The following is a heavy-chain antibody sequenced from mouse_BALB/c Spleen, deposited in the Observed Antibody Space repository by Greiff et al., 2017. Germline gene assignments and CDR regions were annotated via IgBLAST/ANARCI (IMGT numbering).Heavy chain of an antibody. J-gene: IGHJ4*01. Sequence: QVQLQQPGAELVKPGASVKLSCKASGYTFTSYYMYWVKQRPGQGLEWIGGINPSNGGTNFNEKFKSKATLTVDKSSSTAYMQLSSLTSEDSAVYYCTRGEVHAMDYWGQGTSVTVSS. V-gene: IGHV1S81*02. CDR3: TRGEVHAMDY. CDR1: GYTFTSYY. CDR2: INPSNGGT.